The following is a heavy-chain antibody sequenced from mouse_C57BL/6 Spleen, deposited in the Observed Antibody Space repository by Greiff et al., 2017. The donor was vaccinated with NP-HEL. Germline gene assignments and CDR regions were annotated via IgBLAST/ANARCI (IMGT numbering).Heavy chain of an antibody. CDR2: IWTGGGT. CDR3: ARITVVAPYWYFDV. Sequence: VQLQESGPGLVAPSQSLSITCTVSGFSLTSYAISWVRQPPGKGLEWLGVIWTGGGTNYNSALKSRLSISKDNSKSQVFLKMNSLQTDDTARYYCARITVVAPYWYFDVWGTGTTVTVSS. J-gene: IGHJ1*03. D-gene: IGHD1-1*01. CDR1: GFSLTSYA. V-gene: IGHV2-9-1*01.